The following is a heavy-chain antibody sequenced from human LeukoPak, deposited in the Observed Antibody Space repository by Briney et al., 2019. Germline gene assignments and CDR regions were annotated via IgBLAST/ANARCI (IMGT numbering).Heavy chain of an antibody. V-gene: IGHV4-38-2*02. J-gene: IGHJ4*02. CDR1: GYSLISGYY. D-gene: IGHD2-2*01. Sequence: SETLSLACTVPGYSLISGYYGSCIRQPPGKGLEWIGSIYHSGSTYYNPSLRSRVTISVDTSKNQFSLKLSSVTAADTAVYYCARAWDIVVVPAAATHFDYWGQGTLVTVSS. CDR2: IYHSGST. CDR3: ARAWDIVVVPAAATHFDY.